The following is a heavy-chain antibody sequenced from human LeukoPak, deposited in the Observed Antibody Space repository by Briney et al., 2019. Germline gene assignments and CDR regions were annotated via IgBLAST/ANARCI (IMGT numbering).Heavy chain of an antibody. J-gene: IGHJ4*02. Sequence: GGSLRLSCAASGFTFSSYWMHWVRHAPGKWLVWVSHINSDGSSTSYADSVKGRFTISRDNAKNTLYLQMNSLRAADTAGYYYASRKYSGGRPIDYWGQGTLVTVSS. D-gene: IGHD6-19*01. CDR2: INSDGSST. CDR3: ASRKYSGGRPIDY. V-gene: IGHV3-74*01. CDR1: GFTFSSYW.